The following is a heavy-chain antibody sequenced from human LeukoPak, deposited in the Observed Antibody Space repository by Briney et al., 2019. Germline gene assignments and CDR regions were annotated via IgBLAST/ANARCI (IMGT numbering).Heavy chain of an antibody. CDR2: ISSRSSYI. CDR3: ARGYYDSSGHYYYYYGMDV. Sequence: PGGSLRVSCVASGFTFSSYSMNWVRQAPGKGLEWVSFISSRSSYIYYADSVKGRFTISRDNAKNSLYLRMNSLRAEDTAVYYCARGYYDSSGHYYYYYGMDVWGQGTTVAVSS. D-gene: IGHD3-22*01. CDR1: GFTFSSYS. V-gene: IGHV3-21*01. J-gene: IGHJ6*02.